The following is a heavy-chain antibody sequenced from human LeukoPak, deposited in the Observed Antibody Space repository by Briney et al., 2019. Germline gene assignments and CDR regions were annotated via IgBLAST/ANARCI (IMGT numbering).Heavy chain of an antibody. CDR3: ARDSAYCGGDCHNWFDP. CDR1: GFTFSVYG. V-gene: IGHV3-33*01. CDR2: IWYDGSNQ. Sequence: GGSLRLSCAASGFTFSVYGMHWVRQAPGKGLEWVAVIWYDGSNQYYADSVKGQFTISRDNSKSTLYLQMNSLRAEDTAVYYCARDSAYCGGDCHNWFDPWGQGTLVTVSS. J-gene: IGHJ5*02. D-gene: IGHD2-21*02.